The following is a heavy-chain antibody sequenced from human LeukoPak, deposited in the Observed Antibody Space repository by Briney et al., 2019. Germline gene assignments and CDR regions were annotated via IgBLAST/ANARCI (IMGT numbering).Heavy chain of an antibody. CDR3: ARGESPVNTFDY. J-gene: IGHJ4*02. CDR1: GFTFSSYS. D-gene: IGHD4-11*01. CDR2: ISSSSSYI. Sequence: GGSLRLSCAASGFTFSSYSMNWVRQAPGRGLEWVSSISSSSSYIYYADSVKGRFTISRDNAKNSLYLQMNSLRAEDTAAYYCARGESPVNTFDYWGQGTLVTVSS. V-gene: IGHV3-21*01.